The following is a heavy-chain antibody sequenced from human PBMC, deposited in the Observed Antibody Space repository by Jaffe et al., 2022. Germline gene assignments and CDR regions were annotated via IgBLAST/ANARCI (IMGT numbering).Heavy chain of an antibody. V-gene: IGHV4-61*02. Sequence: QVQLQESGPGLVKPSQTLSLTCTVSGGSISSGSYYWSWIRQPAGKGLEWIGRIYTSGSTNYNPSLKSRVTISVDTSKNQFSLKLSSVTAADTAVYYCARDQGYYDILTGYYNGDYFDYWGQGTLVTVSS. D-gene: IGHD3-9*01. CDR2: IYTSGST. CDR3: ARDQGYYDILTGYYNGDYFDY. J-gene: IGHJ4*02. CDR1: GGSISSGSYY.